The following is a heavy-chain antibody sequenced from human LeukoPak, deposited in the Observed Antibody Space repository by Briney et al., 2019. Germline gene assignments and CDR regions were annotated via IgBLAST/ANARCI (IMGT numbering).Heavy chain of an antibody. CDR1: GFTFSSYG. CDR3: AEDSGYYDSSGYDYFDY. V-gene: IGHV3-30*02. D-gene: IGHD3-22*01. J-gene: IGHJ4*02. CDR2: IRYDGSNK. Sequence: GGSLRLSCAASGFTFSSYGMHWVRQAPGKGLEWVAFIRYDGSNKYYADSVKGRFTISRDNSKNTLYLQMNSLRAEDTAVYYCAEDSGYYDSSGYDYFDYWGQGTLVTVSS.